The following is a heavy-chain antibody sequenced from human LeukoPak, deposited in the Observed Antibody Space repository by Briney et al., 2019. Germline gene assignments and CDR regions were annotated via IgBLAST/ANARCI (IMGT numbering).Heavy chain of an antibody. J-gene: IGHJ4*02. CDR2: INQSGST. CDR3: YLRITMARGVITLDY. D-gene: IGHD3-10*01. CDR1: GGSFSGYY. Sequence: PSETLSLTCAVYGGSFSGYYWSWIRQPPGKGLEWIGEINQSGSTNYNPSLKSRVTISVDTSKNPLSLKLSSVTAADTAVYYCYLRITMARGVITLDYWGQGTLVTVSS. V-gene: IGHV4-34*01.